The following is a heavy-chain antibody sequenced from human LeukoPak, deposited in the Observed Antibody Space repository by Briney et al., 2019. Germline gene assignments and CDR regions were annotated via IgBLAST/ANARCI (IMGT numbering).Heavy chain of an antibody. CDR3: ASTVGGSETYYNDH. V-gene: IGHV3-7*01. D-gene: IGHD3-10*01. Sequence: PGGSLRLSCAASGFSFSTSWMTWVRQAPGKGLEWVANMNVDGSQKYPGDSVGGRFTISRDNVKNTLYLQMNSLRAEDTAVYYCASTVGGSETYYNDHWGQGTLVSVSS. CDR2: MNVDGSQK. J-gene: IGHJ4*02. CDR1: GFSFSTSW.